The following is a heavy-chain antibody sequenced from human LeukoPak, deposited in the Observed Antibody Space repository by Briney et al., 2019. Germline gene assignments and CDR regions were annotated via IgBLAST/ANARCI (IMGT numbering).Heavy chain of an antibody. CDR1: GFTFTSYA. CDR3: AKVKWKLIGYFDY. CDR2: LTGDGST. V-gene: IGHV3-23*01. Sequence: GGSLRLSCAASGFTFTSYAMSWVRHAPGKGLEWVSVLTGDGSTYYADSVKGRFTNSRDDSKNTLFLQMNSLRAEDTAVYFCAKVKWKLIGYFDYWGQGTLVTVSS. D-gene: IGHD1-20*01. J-gene: IGHJ4*02.